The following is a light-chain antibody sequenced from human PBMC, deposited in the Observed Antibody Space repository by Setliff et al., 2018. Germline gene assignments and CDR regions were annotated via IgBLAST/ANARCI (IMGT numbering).Light chain of an antibody. CDR2: GVS. J-gene: IGLJ3*02. Sequence: QSALPQPASVSGSPGQSITISCTGTGSDVGGYTYVSWYQQHPGKAPKLLIFGVSNRPSGVSNRFSASKSGNTASLAISGLQAEDEADYYCSSYTTDSTLVFGGGTKVTVL. CDR3: SSYTTDSTLV. V-gene: IGLV2-14*03. CDR1: GSDVGGYTY.